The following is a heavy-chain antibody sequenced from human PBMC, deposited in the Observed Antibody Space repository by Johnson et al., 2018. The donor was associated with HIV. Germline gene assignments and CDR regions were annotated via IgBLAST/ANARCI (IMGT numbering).Heavy chain of an antibody. V-gene: IGHV3-72*01. CDR3: TTYLELAGLWFGELWDNAFDI. CDR2: TRNKANSYTT. CDR1: GFIFSDHY. J-gene: IGHJ3*02. Sequence: EVQLVESGGGLVQPGRSLRLSCVASGFIFSDHYMDWVRQAPGKGLEWVGRTRNKANSYTTDYDASVTCRFTITRDDSKNTRYLQMNSLKPEDTAVYYCTTYLELAGLWFGELWDNAFDIWGQGTLVTVSS. D-gene: IGHD3-10*01.